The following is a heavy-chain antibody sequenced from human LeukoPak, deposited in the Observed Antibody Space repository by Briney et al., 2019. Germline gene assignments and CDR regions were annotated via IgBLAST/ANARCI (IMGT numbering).Heavy chain of an antibody. J-gene: IGHJ5*02. CDR3: ARGRFYCSSTSCYEIWFDP. V-gene: IGHV3-21*01. D-gene: IGHD2-2*01. CDR2: ISSSSSYI. CDR1: GFTFSSYS. Sequence: GGSLRLSCAASGFTFSSYSMNWVRQAPGKGLEWVSSISSSSSYIYYADSVKGRFTISRDNAKNSLYLQMNSLRAEDTAVYYCARGRFYCSSTSCYEIWFDPWGQGTLVTVSS.